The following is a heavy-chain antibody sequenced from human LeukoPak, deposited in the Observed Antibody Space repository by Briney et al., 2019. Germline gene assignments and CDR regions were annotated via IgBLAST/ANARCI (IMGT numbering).Heavy chain of an antibody. D-gene: IGHD2-21*01. Sequence: GGSLRLSCAASGFTFSSYWMHWVRQPPGKGLVWVSRIKNDGSTTTYADSVKGRFTVSRDNAKNTLYLQMNSLRAEDTAVYYCAKGWDYSDYWGQGTLVTVSS. CDR1: GFTFSSYW. CDR2: IKNDGSTT. J-gene: IGHJ4*02. V-gene: IGHV3-74*01. CDR3: AKGWDYSDY.